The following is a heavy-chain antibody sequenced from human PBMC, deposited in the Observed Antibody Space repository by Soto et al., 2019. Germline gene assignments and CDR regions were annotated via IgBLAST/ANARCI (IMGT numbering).Heavy chain of an antibody. CDR2: ISSSSDYI. D-gene: IGHD6-6*01. CDR1: VFTFSSYS. CDR3: AASIATLTLDY. J-gene: IGHJ4*02. V-gene: IGHV3-21*01. Sequence: GSLRLSGAASVFTFSSYSMNWVRQAPGKGLEWVSSISSSSDYIYYADSVKGRFAISRDNAKNSLYLQMNSLRAEDTAVYYCAASIATLTLDYWGQGTLVTVS.